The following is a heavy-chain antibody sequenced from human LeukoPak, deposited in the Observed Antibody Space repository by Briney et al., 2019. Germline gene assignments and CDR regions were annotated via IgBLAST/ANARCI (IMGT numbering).Heavy chain of an antibody. CDR3: ARQGYCSNTSCDPRLDY. CDR2: IYYSGNT. J-gene: IGHJ4*02. V-gene: IGHV4-39*01. Sequence: SETLSLTCTVSGGSIVTSSYYWGWIRQPPGKGLEWIGGIYYSGNTYYNPSLKSRVTISVDTSKNQFSLKLSSVTAADTGVYYCARQGYCSNTSCDPRLDYWGQGTLVTVSS. CDR1: GGSIVTSSYY. D-gene: IGHD2-2*01.